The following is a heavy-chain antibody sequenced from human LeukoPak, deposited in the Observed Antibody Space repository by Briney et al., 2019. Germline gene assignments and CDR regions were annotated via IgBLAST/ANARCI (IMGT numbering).Heavy chain of an antibody. J-gene: IGHJ4*02. Sequence: SETLSLTCTVSGDSISSGSHWWGWIRQPPGKGLEWIGSIYYTGSTQSNPSLTGRVTISLDTSKNQFSLKLSSVTAADTAVYYCARLTSALFHNWGRGTLVTVSS. CDR3: ARLTSALFHN. CDR1: GDSISSGSHW. D-gene: IGHD4/OR15-4a*01. CDR2: IYYTGST. V-gene: IGHV4-39*07.